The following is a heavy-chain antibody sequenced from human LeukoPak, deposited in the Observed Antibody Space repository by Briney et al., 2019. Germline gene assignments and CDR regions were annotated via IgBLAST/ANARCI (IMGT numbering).Heavy chain of an antibody. CDR2: INHSGSS. CDR3: ARQYCGGGDCLGENFDF. Sequence: PSETLSLTCAVYGGSFRGYYWSWIRQPPGKGLEWIGEINHSGSSNYNPSLKSRVTISLDTSKNQFSLNLSSVTAADTAVYYCARQYCGGGDCLGENFDFWGQGTLVTVSS. V-gene: IGHV4-34*01. D-gene: IGHD2-21*02. CDR1: GGSFRGYY. J-gene: IGHJ4*02.